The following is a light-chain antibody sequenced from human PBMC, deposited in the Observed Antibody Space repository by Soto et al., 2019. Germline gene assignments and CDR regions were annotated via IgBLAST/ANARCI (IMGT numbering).Light chain of an antibody. CDR2: DAS. CDR3: QQRSNWPPLT. V-gene: IGKV3-11*01. CDR1: QSISSY. J-gene: IGKJ5*01. Sequence: EIVLTQSPATLSLSPGERATLSCRASQSISSYLAWYQHKPCQAPRLLIYDASNRSAGIPARFRGSGSGTDFILSISSLEPQDCAVYYCQQRSNWPPLTFGQGTRREIK.